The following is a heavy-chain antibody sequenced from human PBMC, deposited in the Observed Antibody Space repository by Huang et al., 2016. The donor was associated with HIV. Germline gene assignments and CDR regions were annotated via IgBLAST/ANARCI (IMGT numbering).Heavy chain of an antibody. CDR2: INPNSGGT. CDR1: GYTFTVYY. D-gene: IGHD2-2*01. J-gene: IGHJ6*02. V-gene: IGHV1-2*02. Sequence: QVQLVQSGAEVKKPGASVKVSCKASGYTFTVYYMHWVRQSPGQGLEWMGWINPNSGGTNYAQKLQGRVTMTRETSISTAYMELSRLRSDDTAVYYCAAGVVPAADYYYYYGMDVWGQGTTVTVSS. CDR3: AAGVVPAADYYYYYGMDV.